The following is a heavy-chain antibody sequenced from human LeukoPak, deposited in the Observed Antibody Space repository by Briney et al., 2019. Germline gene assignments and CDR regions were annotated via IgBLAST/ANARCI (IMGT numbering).Heavy chain of an antibody. CDR2: IGSAGSTI. CDR3: VRANDAFDI. V-gene: IGHV3-48*03. CDR1: GFTFSSYE. Sequence: GGSLRPXCAASGFTFSSYEVNWGRQAPGKGLEWVSYIGSAGSTIYYADSVKGLFTISRDNAKNSLYLQMNSLRAEDTAVYYCVRANDAFDIWGQGTMVIVSS. J-gene: IGHJ3*02.